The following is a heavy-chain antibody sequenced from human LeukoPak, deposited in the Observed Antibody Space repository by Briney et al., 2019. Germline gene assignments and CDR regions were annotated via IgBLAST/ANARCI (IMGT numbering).Heavy chain of an antibody. J-gene: IGHJ6*02. CDR2: IIPILGIA. Sequence: SVKVSCKASGGTFSSYAISWVRQAPGQGLEWMGRIIPILGIANYAQKLQGRVTITADKSTSTAYMELSSLRSEDTAVYYCARDKLVVVPASYYYYYGMDVWGQGTTVTVS. CDR3: ARDKLVVVPASYYYYYGMDV. V-gene: IGHV1-69*04. CDR1: GGTFSSYA. D-gene: IGHD2-2*01.